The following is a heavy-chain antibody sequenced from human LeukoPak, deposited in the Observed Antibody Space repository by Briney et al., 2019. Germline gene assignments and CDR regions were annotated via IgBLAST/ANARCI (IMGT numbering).Heavy chain of an antibody. Sequence: PGGSLRLSCAASGFTVSSNYMSWVRQAPGKGLEWVAVISYDGSNKYYADSVKGRFTISGDNSKNTLYLQMNSLRAEDTAVYYCARGSTGYYDYYYYGMDVWGQGTTVTVSS. CDR2: ISYDGSNK. J-gene: IGHJ6*02. CDR3: ARGSTGYYDYYYYGMDV. V-gene: IGHV3-30-3*01. D-gene: IGHD3-9*01. CDR1: GFTVSSNY.